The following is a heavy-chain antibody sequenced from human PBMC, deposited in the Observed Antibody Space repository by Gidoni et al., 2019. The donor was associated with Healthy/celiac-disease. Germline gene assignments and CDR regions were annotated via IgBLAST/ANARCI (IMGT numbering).Heavy chain of an antibody. CDR2: IYYSGST. D-gene: IGHD3-22*01. Sequence: QLQLQESGPGLVTPSETLSLTCTVSGGSISSSSYYWGWIRQPPGKGLEWIGSIYYSGSTYYNPSLKSRVTISVDTSKNQFSLKLSSVTAADTAVYYCARRNSRDGFGYWGQGTLVTVSS. J-gene: IGHJ4*02. CDR1: GGSISSSSYY. CDR3: ARRNSRDGFGY. V-gene: IGHV4-39*01.